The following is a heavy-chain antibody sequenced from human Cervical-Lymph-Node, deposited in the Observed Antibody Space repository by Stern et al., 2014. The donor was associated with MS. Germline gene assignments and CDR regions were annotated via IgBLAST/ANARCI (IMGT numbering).Heavy chain of an antibody. CDR1: GFRFDDYA. CDR2: ISWSCGKT. Sequence: EVQLVESGGDLVQPGRSLRLSCAASGFRFDDYAMYWVRQAPGKGLEWVSGISWSCGKTGYADSEKGRFAISRDNVKNSLFLQMNSLRSEDTASYYCARAIGFCSGGSCEPYYYYGIDVWGQGTRVTVSS. CDR3: ARAIGFCSGGSCEPYYYYGIDV. V-gene: IGHV3-9*01. D-gene: IGHD2-15*01. J-gene: IGHJ6*02.